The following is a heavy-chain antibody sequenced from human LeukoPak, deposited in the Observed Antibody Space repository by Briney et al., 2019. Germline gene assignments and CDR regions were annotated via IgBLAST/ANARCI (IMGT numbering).Heavy chain of an antibody. CDR2: INAGNGNT. CDR1: GYTFTSYA. CDR3: ARAARDGYAFDY. J-gene: IGHJ4*02. D-gene: IGHD5-24*01. V-gene: IGHV1-3*01. Sequence: ASVKVSCKASGYTFTSYAMHRVRQAPGQRLEWMGWINAGNGNTKYSQKFQGRVTITRDTSASTAYMELSSLRSEDMAVYYCARAARDGYAFDYWGQEPLATVSS.